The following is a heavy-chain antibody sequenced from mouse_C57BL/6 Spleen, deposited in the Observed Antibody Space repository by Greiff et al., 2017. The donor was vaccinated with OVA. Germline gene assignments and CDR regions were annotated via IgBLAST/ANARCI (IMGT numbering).Heavy chain of an antibody. CDR1: GYTFTSYD. J-gene: IGHJ2*01. CDR2: IYPRDGST. V-gene: IGHV1-85*01. CDR3: SIAVVASFDY. Sequence: VQLKQSGPELVKPGASVKLSCKASGYTFTSYDINWVKQRPGQGLEWIGWIYPRDGSTKYNEKFKGKATLTVDTSSSTAYMELHSLTSEDSAVYFCSIAVVASFDYWGQGTTLTVSS. D-gene: IGHD1-1*01.